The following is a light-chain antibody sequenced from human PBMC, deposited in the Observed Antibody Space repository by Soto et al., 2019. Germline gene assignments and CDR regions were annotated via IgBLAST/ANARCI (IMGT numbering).Light chain of an antibody. CDR3: QQYNNWPPWT. CDR1: QSVSSN. CDR2: GAS. Sequence: EIVMTQSPATLSVSPGERATLSCRASQSVSSNLAWYQQKPGQAPRLLIYGASTRATGIPARFSGSGSGTEFTRTISSRQSEDCAVYYCQQYNNWPPWTFGQGTKVQIK. J-gene: IGKJ1*01. V-gene: IGKV3-15*01.